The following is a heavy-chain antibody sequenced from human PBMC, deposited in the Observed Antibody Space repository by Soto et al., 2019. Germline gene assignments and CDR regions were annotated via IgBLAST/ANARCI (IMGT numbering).Heavy chain of an antibody. J-gene: IGHJ1*01. D-gene: IGHD4-17*01. CDR2: IIPIFGTA. V-gene: IGHV1-69*12. CDR1: GGTFSSYA. CDR3: ARWAGSEDYGGKGLQH. Sequence: QVQLVQSGAEVKKPGSSVKVSCKASGGTFSSYAISWVRQAPGQGLEWMGGIIPIFGTANYAQKFQGRVTITADESTSTAYRELSSLRSEDTAVYYCARWAGSEDYGGKGLQHWGQGTLVTVSS.